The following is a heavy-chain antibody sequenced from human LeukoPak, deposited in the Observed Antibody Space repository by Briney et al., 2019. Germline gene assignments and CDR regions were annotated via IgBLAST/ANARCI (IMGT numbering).Heavy chain of an antibody. V-gene: IGHV3-23*01. CDR1: GFAFSSYH. CDR2: VTGNRYNI. J-gene: IGHJ5*02. Sequence: GSLRLSCVGSGFAFSSYHLSWGRQIPGRGLEWLSVVTGNRYNIYYPRTVNGRFTLSRDNSKDALYLQMNDLRAEDSALYYCANLQKDNYKANLWGQGTLVTVSS. CDR3: ANLQKDNYKANL. D-gene: IGHD3-10*01.